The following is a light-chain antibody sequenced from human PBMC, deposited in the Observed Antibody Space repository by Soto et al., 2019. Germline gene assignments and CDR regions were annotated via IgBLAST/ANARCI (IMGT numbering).Light chain of an antibody. V-gene: IGKV3-20*01. CDR1: QSISSSY. J-gene: IGKJ1*01. CDR3: QQYGSSPRT. CDR2: GAS. Sequence: EIVLTQSPGTLSLSPGERATLSCRVSQSISSSYLAWYQQKPGQAPRLLIFGASSRVTGIPDRFSGSGSGTDFTLTISRLEPEDVAVYYCQQYGSSPRTFDQGTKVEIK.